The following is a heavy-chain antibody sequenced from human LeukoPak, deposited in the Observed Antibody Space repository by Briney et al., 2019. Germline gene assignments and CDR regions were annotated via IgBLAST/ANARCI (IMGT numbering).Heavy chain of an antibody. Sequence: GGSLRLSCVASGFTFSSYAMSWVRQAPGKGLQWVSAISGSGGSTYYADSVKGRFIISRDNSKNTLYLQMNSLRAEDTAVYYCANRPTVTESRYNWFDPWGEGALVTVSS. CDR1: GFTFSSYA. CDR2: ISGSGGST. V-gene: IGHV3-23*01. CDR3: ANRPTVTESRYNWFDP. J-gene: IGHJ5*02. D-gene: IGHD4-17*01.